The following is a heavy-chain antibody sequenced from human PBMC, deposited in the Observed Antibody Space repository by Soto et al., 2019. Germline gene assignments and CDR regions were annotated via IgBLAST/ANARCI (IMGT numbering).Heavy chain of an antibody. CDR1: GFAFDNYA. CDR3: ARQYSSSGCCFLDP. V-gene: IGHV3-48*02. Sequence: GGSLRLSCAASGFAFDNYAMNWVRQTPGRGLEWISFISSSTTAIYYADSVKGRFTISRDNARNSLFLHMHSLRDDDTAVYFCARQYSSSGCCFLDPWGQGTQVTLSP. J-gene: IGHJ5*02. CDR2: ISSSTTAI. D-gene: IGHD2-15*01.